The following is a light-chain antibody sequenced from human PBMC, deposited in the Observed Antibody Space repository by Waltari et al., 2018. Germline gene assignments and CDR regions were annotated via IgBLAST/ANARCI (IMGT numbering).Light chain of an antibody. J-gene: IGLJ3*02. CDR3: LVYMGSGIWV. CDR2: KAN. Sequence: QTVVTQEPSLSVSPGGTVTLTCVLSSGSVSSTSYVSWYKQRPGQTPRTLVYKANIRSWGVHGRFSGSSLGNKAALIITGAQADDECDYYCLVYMGSGIWVFGGGTKLTIL. CDR1: SGSVSSTSY. V-gene: IGLV8-61*01.